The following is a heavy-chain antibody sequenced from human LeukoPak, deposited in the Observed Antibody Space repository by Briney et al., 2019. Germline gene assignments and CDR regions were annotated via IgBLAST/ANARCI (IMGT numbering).Heavy chain of an antibody. V-gene: IGHV1-2*02. D-gene: IGHD1-26*01. CDR1: GYTFTGYY. CDR3: ARGLGWDSGTYLGA. J-gene: IGHJ5*02. Sequence: ASVKVSCKASGYTFTGYYMHWVRQAPGQGLEWMVWINPNSGDTNYAQKFQGRVSMTRDTSISTAYMDLSGLRSDDTALYYCARGLGWDSGTYLGAWGQGTLVTVSS. CDR2: INPNSGDT.